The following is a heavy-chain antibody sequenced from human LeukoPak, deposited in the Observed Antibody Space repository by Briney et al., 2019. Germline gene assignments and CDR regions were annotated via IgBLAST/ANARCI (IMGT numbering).Heavy chain of an antibody. Sequence: PGGSLRHSCAASGFTFSSHAMSWVRQAPGKGLEWVSAISGSGGSTYYADSVKGRFTISRDNSKNTLYLQMNSLRAEDTAVYYCAKPGRGWYKTDFDHWGQGTLVTVSS. D-gene: IGHD6-19*01. V-gene: IGHV3-23*01. CDR1: GFTFSSHA. CDR3: AKPGRGWYKTDFDH. J-gene: IGHJ4*02. CDR2: ISGSGGST.